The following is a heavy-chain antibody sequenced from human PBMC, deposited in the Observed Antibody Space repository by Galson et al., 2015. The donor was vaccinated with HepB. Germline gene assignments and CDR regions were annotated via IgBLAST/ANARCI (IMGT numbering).Heavy chain of an antibody. J-gene: IGHJ6*02. CDR3: ARADYYYGSGSYYEYYYYYYGMDV. CDR2: INPSGGST. Sequence: SVKVSCKASGYTFTSYYMYRVRQAPGQGLEWMGIINPSGGSTSYAQKLQGRVTMTRDTSTSTVYMELSSLRSEDTAVYYCARADYYYGSGSYYEYYYYYYGMDVWGQGTTVTVSS. CDR1: GYTFTSYY. V-gene: IGHV1-46*04. D-gene: IGHD3-10*01.